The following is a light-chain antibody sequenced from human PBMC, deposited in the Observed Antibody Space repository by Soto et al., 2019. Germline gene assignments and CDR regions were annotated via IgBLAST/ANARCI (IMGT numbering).Light chain of an antibody. Sequence: DIQMTQSPSTLSASIGDRVTITCRASQYMADWLAWYQQKPGKVPKLLISKASYLESGLPLRFSGSGSGREFTLTINSLQPDDFATYYFQQYSSYPWTFGQGTKVEVK. CDR1: QYMADW. CDR2: KAS. CDR3: QQYSSYPWT. J-gene: IGKJ1*01. V-gene: IGKV1-5*03.